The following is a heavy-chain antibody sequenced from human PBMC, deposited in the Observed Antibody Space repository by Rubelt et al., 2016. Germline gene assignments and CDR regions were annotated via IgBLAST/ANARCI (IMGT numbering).Heavy chain of an antibody. V-gene: IGHV4-59*12. CDR2: IYHSGST. J-gene: IGHJ4*02. D-gene: IGHD6-19*01. CDR3: ARGKVAGISRISRFDY. CDR1: GGSISSYY. Sequence: QLQLQESGPGLVKPSETLSLTCTVSGGSISSYYWSWIRQPPGKGLEWIGYIYHSGSTYYNPSLKCRVTISVDTSKNQFALKLSSVTAADTAVYYCARGKVAGISRISRFDYWGQGTLVTVSS.